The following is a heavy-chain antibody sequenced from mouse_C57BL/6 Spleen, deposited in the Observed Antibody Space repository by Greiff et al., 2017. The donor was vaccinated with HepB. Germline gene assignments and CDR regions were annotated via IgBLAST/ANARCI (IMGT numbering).Heavy chain of an antibody. CDR3: ARTYSKRWYFDV. Sequence: QVQLQQPGAELVRPGTSVKLSCKASGYTFTSYWMHWVKQRPGQGLEWIGVIDPSDSYTNYNQKFKGKATLTVDTSSSTAYMQLSSLTSEDSAVYYCARTYSKRWYFDVWGTGTTVTVSS. D-gene: IGHD2-5*01. V-gene: IGHV1-59*01. J-gene: IGHJ1*03. CDR2: IDPSDSYT. CDR1: GYTFTSYW.